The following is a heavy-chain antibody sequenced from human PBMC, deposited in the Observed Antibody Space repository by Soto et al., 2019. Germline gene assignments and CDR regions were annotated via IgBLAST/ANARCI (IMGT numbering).Heavy chain of an antibody. D-gene: IGHD5-18*01. Sequence: SETLSLTCTVSGGSVSSGSYYWSWIRQPPGKGLEWIGYIYYSGSTNYNPSLKSRVTISVDTSKNQFSLKLSSVTAADTAVYYFARDTRGYSYRQVYGMDVWGQGTKVTVSS. J-gene: IGHJ6*02. V-gene: IGHV4-61*01. CDR2: IYYSGST. CDR1: GGSVSSGSYY. CDR3: ARDTRGYSYRQVYGMDV.